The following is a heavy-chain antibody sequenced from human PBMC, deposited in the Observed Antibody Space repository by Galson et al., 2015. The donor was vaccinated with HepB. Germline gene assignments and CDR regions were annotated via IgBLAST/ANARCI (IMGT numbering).Heavy chain of an antibody. D-gene: IGHD2-8*01. CDR1: GFTFRTYS. CDR2: IFGDGSGA. Sequence: SLRLSCAASGFTFRTYSMSWVRQAPGKGLEWVSGIFGDGSGAYYADSVQGRFTISRDNSKNVLNLQMNSLRAEDTAVYYCAKDLVSNAARLSFDLWGQGTRVNVS. V-gene: IGHV3-23*03. J-gene: IGHJ5*02. CDR3: AKDLVSNAARLSFDL.